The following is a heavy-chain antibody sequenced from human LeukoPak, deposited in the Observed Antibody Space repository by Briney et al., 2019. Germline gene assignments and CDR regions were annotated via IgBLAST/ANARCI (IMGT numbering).Heavy chain of an antibody. V-gene: IGHV4-4*02. Sequence: SETLSLTCAVSGGSISSSNWWSWVRQPPGKGLEWIGEIYHSGSTHYNPSLKSRVTISVDKSKNQFSLKLSSVTAADTAVYYCARLALQEVGATQTYYLDYWGQGTLVTVSS. CDR1: GGSISSSNW. D-gene: IGHD1-26*01. CDR3: ARLALQEVGATQTYYLDY. J-gene: IGHJ4*02. CDR2: IYHSGST.